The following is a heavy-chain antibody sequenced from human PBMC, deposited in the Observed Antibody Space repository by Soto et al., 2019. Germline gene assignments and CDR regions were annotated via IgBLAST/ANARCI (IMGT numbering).Heavy chain of an antibody. V-gene: IGHV1-18*01. CDR2: ISGYNGNT. CDR3: AREGQAPYYYDGMDV. Sequence: QVQVVQSGDEVKKPGASVKVSCKASGYTFTNYGFSWVRQAPGQGLEWMGWISGYNGNTKYAEKFQGRVTMTTDTTTSTAHMELRSLRSDDTAVYYWAREGQAPYYYDGMDVWGQGTAVTVSS. CDR1: GYTFTNYG. J-gene: IGHJ6*02.